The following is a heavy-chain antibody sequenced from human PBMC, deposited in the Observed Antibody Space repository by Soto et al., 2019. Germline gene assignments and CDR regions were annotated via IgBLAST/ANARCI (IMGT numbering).Heavy chain of an antibody. CDR2: IIPILGIA. J-gene: IGHJ5*02. V-gene: IGHV1-69*02. Sequence: HVQLVQSGAEVKKPGSSVKVSCKASGGTFSSYTISWVRQAPGQGLEWMGRIIPILGIANYAQKFQGRVTITADKSTSTAYMELSSLRSEDTAVYYCARVPIVVVPAANGGWFDPWGQGTLVTVSS. D-gene: IGHD2-2*01. CDR3: ARVPIVVVPAANGGWFDP. CDR1: GGTFSSYT.